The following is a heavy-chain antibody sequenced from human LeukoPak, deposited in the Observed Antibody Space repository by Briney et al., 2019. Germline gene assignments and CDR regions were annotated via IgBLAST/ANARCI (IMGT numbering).Heavy chain of an antibody. D-gene: IGHD2-15*01. J-gene: IGHJ4*02. CDR3: AKDYCSGGNCYSGLDY. CDR1: GFTFSTYA. V-gene: IGHV3-23*01. Sequence: GGSLRLSCAASGFTFSTYAMTWVRQAPGKGLEWASAISGSGVSTHFADSVKGRFTISRDNSKNTLYLQMNGLRAEDTAVYYCAKDYCSGGNCYSGLDYWGQGTVVTVSS. CDR2: ISGSGVST.